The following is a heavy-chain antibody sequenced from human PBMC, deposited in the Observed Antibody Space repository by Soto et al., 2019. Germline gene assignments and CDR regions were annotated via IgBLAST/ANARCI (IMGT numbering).Heavy chain of an antibody. D-gene: IGHD3-10*01. Sequence: GGSLRLSCAASGFTFSSYGMSWVRQAPGKGLEWVANIKQDGSEKYYVDSVKGRFTISRDNAKNSLYLQMNSLRAEDTAVYYCAIDTDMIMDRGVDDYYHMDVWGKGTTVTVSS. J-gene: IGHJ6*03. CDR1: GFTFSSYG. V-gene: IGHV3-7*01. CDR3: AIDTDMIMDRGVDDYYHMDV. CDR2: IKQDGSEK.